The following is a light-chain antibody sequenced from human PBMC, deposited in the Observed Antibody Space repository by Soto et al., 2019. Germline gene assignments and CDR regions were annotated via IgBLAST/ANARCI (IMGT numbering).Light chain of an antibody. J-gene: IGKJ1*01. CDR1: QSVSSSH. V-gene: IGKV3-20*01. CDR3: QQYVSSPRT. Sequence: EIVLTQSPGTLSFSPGERATLSCRASQSVSSSHLAWYQQKPGQAPRLLIYSASSRATGIPDRFSGSGSGTDFTLTISRLEPEDFAVYYCQQYVSSPRTFGQGTKVEVK. CDR2: SAS.